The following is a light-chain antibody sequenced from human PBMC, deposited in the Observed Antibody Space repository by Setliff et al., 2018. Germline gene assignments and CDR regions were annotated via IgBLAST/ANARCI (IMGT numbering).Light chain of an antibody. CDR1: SSDIGGYDY. Sequence: QSALTQPASVSGSPGQSITISRTGTSSDIGGYDYVSWYQQHPGKAPKLIIYDVTKRPSGVSDRFSGSKSGDTASLTVSGLQADDEADYYCCSYGGDFTWVFGGGTK. CDR2: DVT. J-gene: IGLJ2*01. CDR3: CSYGGDFTWV. V-gene: IGLV2-14*03.